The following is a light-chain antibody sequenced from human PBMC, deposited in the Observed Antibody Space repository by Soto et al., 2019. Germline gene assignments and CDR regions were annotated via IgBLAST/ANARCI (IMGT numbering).Light chain of an antibody. CDR1: QTISSNY. V-gene: IGKV3-20*01. J-gene: IGKJ1*01. CDR2: GAS. Sequence: EIVMTQSPATLSVSPGGRATLSCRASQTISSNYLAWYQQKPGQSPRLLIFGASIRDTGLPDRFSGGGSGRDFTLTISRLEPEDSAVYYCHQYGISPGTFGQGTKVDIK. CDR3: HQYGISPGT.